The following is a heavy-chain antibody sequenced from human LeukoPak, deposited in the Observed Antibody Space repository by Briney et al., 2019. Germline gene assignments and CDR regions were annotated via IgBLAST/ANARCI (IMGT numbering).Heavy chain of an antibody. CDR1: GFPFSSYA. J-gene: IGHJ4*02. Sequence: GGSLRLSCAASGFPFSSYAMTWVRQAPGKGLEWVSGISWNSGSIGYADSVKGRFTISRDNAKNSLNLQMNSLRAEDTALYYCAKDSSGYYPGDYFDYWGQGTLVTVSS. CDR3: AKDSSGYYPGDYFDY. D-gene: IGHD3-22*01. V-gene: IGHV3-9*01. CDR2: ISWNSGSI.